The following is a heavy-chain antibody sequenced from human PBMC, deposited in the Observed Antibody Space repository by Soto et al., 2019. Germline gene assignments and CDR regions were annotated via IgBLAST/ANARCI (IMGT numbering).Heavy chain of an antibody. D-gene: IGHD2-15*01. CDR3: ARYYCSGGSCYPNAFDI. CDR2: IIPILGIA. CDR1: GGTFSSYT. V-gene: IGHV1-69*02. Sequence: QVQLVQSGAEVKKPGSSVKVSCKASGGTFSSYTISWVRQAPGQGHEWMGRIIPILGIANYAQKFQGRVTITADKSTSTAYMELSSLRSEDTAVYYCARYYCSGGSCYPNAFDIWGQGTMVTVSS. J-gene: IGHJ3*02.